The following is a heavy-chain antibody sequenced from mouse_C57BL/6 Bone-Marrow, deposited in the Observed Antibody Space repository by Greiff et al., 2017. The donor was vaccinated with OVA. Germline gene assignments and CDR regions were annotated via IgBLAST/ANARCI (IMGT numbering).Heavy chain of an antibody. CDR1: GFTFSSYA. D-gene: IGHD2-4*01. CDR2: ISDGGSYT. V-gene: IGHV5-4*01. J-gene: IGHJ4*01. CDR3: ARDPYDYEGYDD. Sequence: DVKLVESGGGLVKPGGSLKLSCAASGFTFSSYAMSWVRQTPEKRLEWVATISDGGSYTYYPANVKGRFTISRDNAKNNLYLQMSHLKSEDTAMYYCARDPYDYEGYDDWGQGTSVTVSS.